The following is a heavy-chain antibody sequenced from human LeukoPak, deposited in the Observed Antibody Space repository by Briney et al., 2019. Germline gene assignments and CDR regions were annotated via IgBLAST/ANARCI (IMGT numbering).Heavy chain of an antibody. D-gene: IGHD1-1*01. J-gene: IGHJ4*02. V-gene: IGHV3-53*01. Sequence: GGSLRLSCAASGFTVSSNYMSWVRQAPGKGLEWVSVIYSGGSTYYADSVKGRFTISRDSSKNTLYLQMNSLRAEDTAVYYCAFTGTTGAGDYWGQGTLVTVSS. CDR3: AFTGTTGAGDY. CDR1: GFTVSSNY. CDR2: IYSGGST.